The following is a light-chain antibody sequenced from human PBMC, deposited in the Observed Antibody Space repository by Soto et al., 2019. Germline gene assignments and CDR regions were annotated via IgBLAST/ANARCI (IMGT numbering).Light chain of an antibody. Sequence: EIVLTQSPGTLSLSPGESATLSCRASQSISSTFVAWYQQKPGQAPRLLIYAASSRATGIPDRFSGSGSGTDFTLTISRLEPEDFAVYYCQQRSNWPQDFGQGTRLEIK. V-gene: IGKV3D-20*02. CDR3: QQRSNWPQD. J-gene: IGKJ5*01. CDR2: AAS. CDR1: QSISSTF.